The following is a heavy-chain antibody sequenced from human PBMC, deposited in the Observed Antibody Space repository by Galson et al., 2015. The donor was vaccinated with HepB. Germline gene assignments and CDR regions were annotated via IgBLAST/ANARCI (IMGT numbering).Heavy chain of an antibody. CDR3: AKVLPEKTGGWYRQGLYYFDS. Sequence: SLRLSCAASGFTFSYYAMSWVRQAPGKGLEWVSAITPSGDNTYSADSMKGRFTISRDNSKNTLFLQMNSLRADDTAIYFCAKVLPEKTGGWYRQGLYYFDSWGHGTRVTVSS. V-gene: IGHV3-23*01. J-gene: IGHJ4*01. D-gene: IGHD6-19*01. CDR1: GFTFSYYA. CDR2: ITPSGDNT.